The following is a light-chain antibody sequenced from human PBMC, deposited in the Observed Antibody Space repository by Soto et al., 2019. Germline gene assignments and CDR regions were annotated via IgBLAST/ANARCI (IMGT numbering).Light chain of an antibody. CDR2: AAS. Sequence: DIPLTQSPSFLSASVGDRVSITCRASQGISFYLAWYQQKPRKAPKLLVYAASTLQSGVPSRFSGSGSGTEFTLTISSLQPEDFATYYCQQLNNYPFTFGPGTKVEIK. CDR3: QQLNNYPFT. CDR1: QGISFY. V-gene: IGKV1-9*01. J-gene: IGKJ3*01.